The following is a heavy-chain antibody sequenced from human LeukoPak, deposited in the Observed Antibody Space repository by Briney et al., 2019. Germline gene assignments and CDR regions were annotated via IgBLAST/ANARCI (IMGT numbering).Heavy chain of an antibody. J-gene: IGHJ5*02. CDR1: GGTFSSYA. V-gene: IGHV1-69*05. D-gene: IGHD5-18*01. Sequence: SVKVSCKASGGTFSSYAISWVRQAPGQGLEWMGGIIPIFGTANYAQKFQGRVTITTDESTSTAYMELSSLRSEDTAVYYCASAVGYSYGMVRFDPWGQGTLVTDSS. CDR2: IIPIFGTA. CDR3: ASAVGYSYGMVRFDP.